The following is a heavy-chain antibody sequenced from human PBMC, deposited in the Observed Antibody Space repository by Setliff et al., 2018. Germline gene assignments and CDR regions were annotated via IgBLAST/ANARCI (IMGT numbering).Heavy chain of an antibody. J-gene: IGHJ1*01. CDR3: AGATGVTYTWYFEH. CDR2: VSASGST. D-gene: IGHD2-21*02. V-gene: IGHV4-4*07. Sequence: ETLSLTCTVSGASISDYYWTWIRQPAGKELEWIGRVSASGSTTYNPSLKSRVTMSIDTSKNQFALNLKSVTAADTAVYFCAGATGVTYTWYFEHWGQGSLVTVSS. CDR1: GASISDYY.